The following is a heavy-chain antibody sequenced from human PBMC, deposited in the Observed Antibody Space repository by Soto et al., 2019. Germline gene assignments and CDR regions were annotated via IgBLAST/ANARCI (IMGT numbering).Heavy chain of an antibody. V-gene: IGHV3-66*01. D-gene: IGHD3-16*01. CDR1: GFTVSTKY. J-gene: IGHJ4*02. CDR2: IYSGGST. Sequence: EVQLVESGGGLVQPGGSLRLSCAASGFTVSTKYMSWVRQAPGKGLEWVSVIYSGGSTFYADSVRGIFTISRDNSTNTVNLQMNSLRAEDTAVYYCARDPWAADYWGQGTLVTVSS. CDR3: ARDPWAADY.